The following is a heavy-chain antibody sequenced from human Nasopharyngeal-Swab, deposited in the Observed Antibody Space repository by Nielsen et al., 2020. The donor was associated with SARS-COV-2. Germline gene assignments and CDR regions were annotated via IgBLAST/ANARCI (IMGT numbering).Heavy chain of an antibody. D-gene: IGHD6-13*01. CDR3: ARVIAAALDY. J-gene: IGHJ4*02. Sequence: GSLRLSCTVSGVSYDFMEAFYWAWIRQPPGKGLEWIGEINHSGSTNYNPSLKSRVTISVDTSKNQFSLKLSSVTAADTAVYYCARVIAAALDYWGQGTLVTVSS. CDR1: GVSYDFMEAFY. CDR2: INHSGST. V-gene: IGHV4-34*01.